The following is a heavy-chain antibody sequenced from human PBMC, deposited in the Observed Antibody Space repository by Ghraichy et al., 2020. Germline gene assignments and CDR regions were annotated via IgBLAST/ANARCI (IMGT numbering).Heavy chain of an antibody. Sequence: SETLSLTCSVSGGSIGSGTYYWGWIRQPPGKGLEWIGSMYNTGTSYYNPSLSSRVTISIDTSKNQFSLRLTSVTAADTAIYYCARPTSSCCAFDIWGPGNMVTVSS. J-gene: IGHJ3*02. CDR3: ARPTSSCCAFDI. D-gene: IGHD2-15*01. CDR1: GGSIGSGTYY. CDR2: MYNTGTS. V-gene: IGHV4-39*01.